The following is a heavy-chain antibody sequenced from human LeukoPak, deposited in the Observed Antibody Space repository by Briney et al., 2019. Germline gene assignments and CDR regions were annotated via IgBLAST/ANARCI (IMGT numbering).Heavy chain of an antibody. CDR2: IKSDGSST. CDR3: ARVGGRGSIGGDC. J-gene: IGHJ4*02. Sequence: GGSLRLSCAASGFAFSTYWMHWVRQAPGKGLVWVSRIKSDGSSTTYADFVKGRFTVSRDNAKNTLCLQMRSLRADDTAMYFCARVGGRGSIGGDCWGQGTLVTVSS. V-gene: IGHV3-74*03. D-gene: IGHD3-16*01. CDR1: GFAFSTYW.